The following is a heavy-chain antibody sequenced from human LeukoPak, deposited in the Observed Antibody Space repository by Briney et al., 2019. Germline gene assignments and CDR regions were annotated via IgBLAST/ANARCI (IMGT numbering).Heavy chain of an antibody. Sequence: GGSLRLSCAAFGFTVSSNYMSWVRQAPGKGLEWVSVIYSGGSTYYADSVKGRFTISRDNSKNTLYLQMNSLRAEDTAVYYCAREGGLGYCSTTSCAFGYWGQGTLVTVSS. CDR3: AREGGLGYCSTTSCAFGY. CDR2: IYSGGST. D-gene: IGHD2-2*01. J-gene: IGHJ4*02. V-gene: IGHV3-53*01. CDR1: GFTVSSNY.